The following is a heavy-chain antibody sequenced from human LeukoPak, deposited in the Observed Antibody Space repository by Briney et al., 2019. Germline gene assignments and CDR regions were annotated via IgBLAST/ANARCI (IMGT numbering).Heavy chain of an antibody. CDR2: IKQDGRET. CDR1: GFTFSNYW. Sequence: PGGSLRLSCTASGFTFSNYWMSCVRQTPEKGLEWVANIKQDGRETVYVDSVKGRFTISRDNAQSSLYLQMNSLRAEDTAVYYCARDPYSGSWSYGMDVWGQGTAVTVSS. CDR3: ARDPYSGSWSYGMDV. D-gene: IGHD6-13*01. J-gene: IGHJ6*02. V-gene: IGHV3-7*05.